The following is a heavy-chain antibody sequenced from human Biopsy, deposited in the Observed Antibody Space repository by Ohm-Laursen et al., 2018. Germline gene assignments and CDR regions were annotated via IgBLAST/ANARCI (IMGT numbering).Heavy chain of an antibody. CDR2: IYYSVMT. Sequence: LRLSCTASGFTFSDYYMNWIRQPPGKGLEWIGHIYYSVMTNYNPSLQSRVSISVDTSRNQVSLTLSSVTAADTAVYYCARDSGILNYGNFKYYHYYGMDVWGQGTKVIVSS. V-gene: IGHV4-59*01. D-gene: IGHD4-11*01. J-gene: IGHJ6*02. CDR3: ARDSGILNYGNFKYYHYYGMDV. CDR1: GFTFSDYY.